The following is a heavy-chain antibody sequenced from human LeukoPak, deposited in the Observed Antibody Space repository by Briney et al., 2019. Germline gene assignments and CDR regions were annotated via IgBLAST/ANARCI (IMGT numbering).Heavy chain of an antibody. D-gene: IGHD1-26*01. J-gene: IGHJ4*02. CDR3: ARSALGANDY. CDR1: GDSVSRKSAG. V-gene: IGHV6-1*01. Sequence: SQTLSLTCAISGDSVSRKSAGWNWIRQSPSRGLEWLGRTYYRSKWHNNFAASLRSRITINPDTSRNQFSLQLNSVTPEDTAVYYCARSALGANDYWGQGTLVTVSS. CDR2: TYYRSKWHN.